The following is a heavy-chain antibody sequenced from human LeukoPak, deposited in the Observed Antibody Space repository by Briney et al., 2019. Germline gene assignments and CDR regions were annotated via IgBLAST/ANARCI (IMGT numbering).Heavy chain of an antibody. CDR3: AKRGVVIRGILVIGYHQEAYHYDF. D-gene: IGHD3-10*01. CDR1: GISLSNYA. CDR2: ISERGGST. Sequence: GGSLRLSCVVSGISLSNYAMTWVRRAPGKGLELVSYISERGGSTTYADSVKGRFTISRDTSLNTLYLQMNNLRAEDTAVYFCAKRGVVIRGILVIGYHQEAYHYDFWGQGVLVTVSS. V-gene: IGHV3-23*01. J-gene: IGHJ4*02.